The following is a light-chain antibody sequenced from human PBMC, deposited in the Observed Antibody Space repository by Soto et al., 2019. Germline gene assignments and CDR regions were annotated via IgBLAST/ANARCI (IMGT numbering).Light chain of an antibody. CDR1: QSVSSN. CDR3: QQYYNWPWT. J-gene: IGKJ4*02. Sequence: EIVMTQSPATLSVSPGERATLSCRASQSVSSNLAWYQQKPGQAPRFLIYGASTRASGIPARFSGSGSGTEFTLTISSLQSEDFAVYYCQQYYNWPWTFGGGTKVDIK. V-gene: IGKV3-15*01. CDR2: GAS.